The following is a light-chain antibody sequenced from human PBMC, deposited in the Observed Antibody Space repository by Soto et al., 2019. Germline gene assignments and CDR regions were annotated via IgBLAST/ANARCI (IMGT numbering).Light chain of an antibody. CDR1: RSDVGGYNY. J-gene: IGLJ2*01. Sequence: QSALTQPPSASGSPGQSVTISCTGTRSDVGGYNYVSWYQQHPGKAPKLMIYEVSKRPSGVPDRFSGSKSGNTASLTVSGLQAEDEADYYCSSYAGSNKVFGGGTKLTV. CDR2: EVS. CDR3: SSYAGSNKV. V-gene: IGLV2-8*01.